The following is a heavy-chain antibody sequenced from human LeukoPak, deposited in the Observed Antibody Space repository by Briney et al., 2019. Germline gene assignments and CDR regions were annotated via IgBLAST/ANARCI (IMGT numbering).Heavy chain of an antibody. CDR2: IYPGDSDT. D-gene: IGHD6-19*01. Sequence: GAALKISSKGSGYSFINFWIGWVRPMPGKGVEWRGVIYPGDSDTRYSPSFQGQVTISADKSISTAYLQWSSLKASDTATYYCARRPAGYKSGWYPSDYWGQGTLVTVSS. CDR1: GYSFINFW. V-gene: IGHV5-51*01. CDR3: ARRPAGYKSGWYPSDY. J-gene: IGHJ4*02.